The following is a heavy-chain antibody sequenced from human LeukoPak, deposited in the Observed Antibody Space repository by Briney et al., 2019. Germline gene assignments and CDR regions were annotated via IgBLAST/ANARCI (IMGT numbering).Heavy chain of an antibody. J-gene: IGHJ6*03. CDR2: IYSGGST. D-gene: IGHD3-3*01. CDR3: ARAERGITIFGEYYYYMDV. V-gene: IGHV3-66*02. Sequence: GGSLRLSCAASGFTVSSNYMSWVRQAPGKGLEWVSVIYSGGSTYYADSLKGRFTISRDNSKNTLYLQMNSLRAEDTAVYYCARAERGITIFGEYYYYMDVWGKGTTVTVSS. CDR1: GFTVSSNY.